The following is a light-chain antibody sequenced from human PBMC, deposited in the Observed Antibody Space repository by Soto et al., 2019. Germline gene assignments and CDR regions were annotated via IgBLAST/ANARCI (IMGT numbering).Light chain of an antibody. CDR1: QNIRSS. J-gene: IGKJ2*01. CDR2: SSF. V-gene: IGKV1-39*01. Sequence: DIQMTQSPSSLSASVGDRVTIPCRASQNIRSSLNWYQQKQGQAPKLLIYSSFTLQSGVPSRFSGSGSGTDFTLTISSLQPEDFATYYCQQSYSSPRTFGQGTKLEI. CDR3: QQSYSSPRT.